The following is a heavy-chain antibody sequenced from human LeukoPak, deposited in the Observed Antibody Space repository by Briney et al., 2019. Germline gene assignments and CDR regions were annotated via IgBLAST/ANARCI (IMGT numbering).Heavy chain of an antibody. CDR3: TRVAAGGKDAFDI. CDR1: GFTFSSYD. Sequence: GGSLRLSCAASGFTFSSYDMHWVRHPTGKGLEWVSTIDTAGDTYYPGSVKGRFTISRENAKNSLYLQMNSLRAGDTAVYYCTRVAAGGKDAFDIWGQGTMVTVSS. J-gene: IGHJ3*02. CDR2: IDTAGDT. D-gene: IGHD6-13*01. V-gene: IGHV3-13*01.